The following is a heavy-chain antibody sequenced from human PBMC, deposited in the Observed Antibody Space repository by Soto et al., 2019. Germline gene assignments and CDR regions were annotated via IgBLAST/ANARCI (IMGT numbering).Heavy chain of an antibody. V-gene: IGHV1-58*01. CDR3: AADRKGGSITMVRGPKGFDP. CDR2: IVVGSGNT. J-gene: IGHJ5*02. D-gene: IGHD3-10*01. Sequence: SVKVSCKASGFTFTSSAVQWVRQARGQRLEWIGWIVVGSGNTNYAQKFQERVTITRDMSTSTAYMELSSLRSEDTAVYYCAADRKGGSITMVRGPKGFDPWGQGTLVTVYS. CDR1: GFTFTSSA.